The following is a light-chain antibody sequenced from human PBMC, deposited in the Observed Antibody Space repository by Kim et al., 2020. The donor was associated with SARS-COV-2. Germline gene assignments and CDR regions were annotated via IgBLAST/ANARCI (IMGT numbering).Light chain of an antibody. CDR3: QQYYSTPPT. Sequence: ATINCKSSQSILSRSNNKNYLAWYQQKPGQPPKLLIYWASARESGVRDRFSGSGSGTDFTLTISSLQAEDVAVYYCQQYYSTPPTFVQGTRLEIK. CDR2: WAS. V-gene: IGKV4-1*01. J-gene: IGKJ5*01. CDR1: QSILSRSNNKNY.